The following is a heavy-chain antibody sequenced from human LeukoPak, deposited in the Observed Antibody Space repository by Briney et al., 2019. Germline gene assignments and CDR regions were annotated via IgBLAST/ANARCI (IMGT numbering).Heavy chain of an antibody. D-gene: IGHD3-9*01. CDR3: ARHLTGYTDYFDY. Sequence: GESLKISCKGSGYSFTSYWIGWVRQMPGKGLEGMGIIYPGDSVTRYSPSFQGQVTISADKSISTAYLQWSSLKASDTAMYYCARHLTGYTDYFDYWGQGTLVTVSS. V-gene: IGHV5-51*01. J-gene: IGHJ4*02. CDR2: IYPGDSVT. CDR1: GYSFTSYW.